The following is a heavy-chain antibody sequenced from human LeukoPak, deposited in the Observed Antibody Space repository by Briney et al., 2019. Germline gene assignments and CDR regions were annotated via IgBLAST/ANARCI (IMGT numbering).Heavy chain of an antibody. Sequence: GGSLRLSCAASGFTVSSNYMSWVRQAPGKGLEWVAVIWYDGSNKYYADSVKGRFTISRDNSKNTLYLQMNSLRAEDTAVYYCARDVTMDGYNGALDYWGQGTLVTVSS. V-gene: IGHV3-33*08. J-gene: IGHJ4*02. CDR3: ARDVTMDGYNGALDY. D-gene: IGHD5-24*01. CDR2: IWYDGSNK. CDR1: GFTVSSNY.